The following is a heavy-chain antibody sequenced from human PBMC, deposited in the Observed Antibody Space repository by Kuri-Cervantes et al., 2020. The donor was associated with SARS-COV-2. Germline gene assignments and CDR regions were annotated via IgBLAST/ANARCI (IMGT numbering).Heavy chain of an antibody. CDR2: INHSGST. Sequence: SETLSLTCAVYGGSFSGYYWSWIRQPPGKGLEWIGEINHSGSTNYNPSLESRVTISVDTSKNQFSLKLSSVTAADTAVYYCARPLALYYDFWSGYPYDAFDIWGQGTMVTVSS. CDR3: ARPLALYYDFWSGYPYDAFDI. V-gene: IGHV4-34*01. J-gene: IGHJ3*02. CDR1: GGSFSGYY. D-gene: IGHD3-3*01.